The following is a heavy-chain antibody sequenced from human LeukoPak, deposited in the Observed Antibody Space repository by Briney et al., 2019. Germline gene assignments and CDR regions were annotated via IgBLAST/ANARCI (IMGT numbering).Heavy chain of an antibody. CDR3: ARDRTGYADSFDM. CDR2: IYYSGIT. CDR1: GGSISGYY. J-gene: IGHJ3*02. Sequence: SETLSLTCTVSGGSISGYYWSWIRQPPGKGLEWIAYIYYSGITDYNPSLQSRVIISVDTSKNQFSLKLSSVTAADTAVYDCARDRTGYADSFDMWGQGTEVTVS. V-gene: IGHV4-59*01. D-gene: IGHD3-9*01.